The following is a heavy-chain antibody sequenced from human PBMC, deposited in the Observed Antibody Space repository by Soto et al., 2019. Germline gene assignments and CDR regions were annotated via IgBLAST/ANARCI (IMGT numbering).Heavy chain of an antibody. CDR3: ARGEPVTGQVWVRAFDY. CDR1: GDSVSSNSAV. V-gene: IGHV6-1*01. D-gene: IGHD3-16*01. Sequence: QVQLQQSGPGLVKPSQTLSLTCAISGDSVSSNSAVWNWIRQSPSRGLEWLGRTFYRSKWHNESALSVKSRITINSDPSKNHFALQLNSVTPEYTAVYYCARGEPVTGQVWVRAFDYWGQGTLVTVSS. J-gene: IGHJ4*02. CDR2: TFYRSKWHN.